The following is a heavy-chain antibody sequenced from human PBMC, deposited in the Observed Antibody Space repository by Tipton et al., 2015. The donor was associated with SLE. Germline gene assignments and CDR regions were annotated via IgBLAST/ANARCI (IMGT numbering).Heavy chain of an antibody. CDR1: GGSFSGYY. CDR3: ARRRGCFDI. J-gene: IGHJ3*02. Sequence: TLSLTCAVYGGSFSGYYWSWIRQPPGKGLEWIGEINHSGSTNHNPSLKSRVTISVDTSKNQFSLKLSSVTAADTAVYYCARRRGCFDIWGQGTMVTVSS. V-gene: IGHV4-34*01. D-gene: IGHD3-10*01. CDR2: INHSGST.